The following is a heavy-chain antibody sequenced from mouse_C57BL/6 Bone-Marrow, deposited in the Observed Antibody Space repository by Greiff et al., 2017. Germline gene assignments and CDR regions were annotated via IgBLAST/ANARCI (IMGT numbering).Heavy chain of an antibody. D-gene: IGHD6-1*01. CDR3: ARRGQLLFAY. CDR2: IYPGDGDT. CDR1: GYAFSSYW. Sequence: QVQLKESGAELVKPGASVKISCKASGYAFSSYWMNWVKQRPGKGLEWIGQIYPGDGDTNYNGKFKGKATLTADKSSSTAYMQLSSLTSEDSAVSFCARRGQLLFAYWGQGTLVTVSA. V-gene: IGHV1-80*01. J-gene: IGHJ3*01.